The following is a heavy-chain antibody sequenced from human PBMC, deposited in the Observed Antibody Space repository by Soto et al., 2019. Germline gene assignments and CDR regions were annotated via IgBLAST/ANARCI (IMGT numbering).Heavy chain of an antibody. J-gene: IGHJ4*02. CDR2: MYLGGSDT. CDR1: GDRFTKYW. V-gene: IGHV5-51*01. Sequence: EVQLVQSGAEVKQPGESLRISCKASGDRFTKYWIGWVRRMAGKGLEWMGIMYLGGSDTRYRLSFQGQVTFSADTSITTAYLQWNSLRASDTAMYYCAFALAGTYYFDSWGQGTLVTVSS. D-gene: IGHD6-19*01. CDR3: AFALAGTYYFDS.